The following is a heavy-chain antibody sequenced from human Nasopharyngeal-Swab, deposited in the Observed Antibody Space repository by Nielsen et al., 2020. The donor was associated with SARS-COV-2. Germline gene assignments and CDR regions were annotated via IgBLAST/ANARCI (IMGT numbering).Heavy chain of an antibody. J-gene: IGHJ5*02. CDR3: ARDDSSSWYENWFDP. CDR1: GYTFTRYA. CDR2: INAGNGNT. D-gene: IGHD6-13*01. V-gene: IGHV1-3*01. Sequence: ASVKVSCKASGYTFTRYAMHWVRQAPGQRLEWMGWINAGNGNTKYSQKFQGRVTITRDTSASTAYMELSSLRSEDTAVYYCARDDSSSWYENWFDPWGQGTLVTVSS.